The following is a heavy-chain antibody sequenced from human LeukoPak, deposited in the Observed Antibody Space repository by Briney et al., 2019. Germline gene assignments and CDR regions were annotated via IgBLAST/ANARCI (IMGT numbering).Heavy chain of an antibody. D-gene: IGHD6-19*01. V-gene: IGHV3-23*01. CDR1: GIAFSDSA. CDR2: ITDSYNT. CDR3: VKGACSSACSGYH. Sequence: GGSLRLSCAASGIAFSDSAMYWVRQAPGKGLECVSVITDSYNTYYGDSVKGRFTVSRDNSRKTLFLQMNSLRVDDTALYYCVKGACSSACSGYHWGHGTRVIVSS. J-gene: IGHJ5*02.